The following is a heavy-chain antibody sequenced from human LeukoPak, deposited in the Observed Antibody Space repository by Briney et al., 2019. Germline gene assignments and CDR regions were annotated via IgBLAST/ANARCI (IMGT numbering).Heavy chain of an antibody. D-gene: IGHD2-15*01. CDR3: VRDGGNRWFEF. J-gene: IGHJ4*02. V-gene: IGHV3-23*01. CDR2: ISTTSLNT. Sequence: GGSLRLSCAASGFTFSSYAMNWVRQAPGKRLQWVSVISTTSLNTYYADSVKGRFTISRDNSKNTLYLQMSSLRVDDTAVYYCVRDGGNRWFEFWGQGTLVTVSS. CDR1: GFTFSSYA.